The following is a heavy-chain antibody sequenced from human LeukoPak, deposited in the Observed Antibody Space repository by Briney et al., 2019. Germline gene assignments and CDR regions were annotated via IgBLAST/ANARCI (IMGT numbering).Heavy chain of an antibody. Sequence: PGGSLRLSWAASGFTVSSNYMSWVRQAPGKGLEWVSVIYSGGSTYYADSVKGRFTISRDNSKNTLYLQMNSLRAEDTAVYYCARDLGYYDSSGYYHWFDPWGQGTLVTVSS. J-gene: IGHJ5*02. CDR3: ARDLGYYDSSGYYHWFDP. CDR2: IYSGGST. CDR1: GFTVSSNY. V-gene: IGHV3-66*02. D-gene: IGHD3-22*01.